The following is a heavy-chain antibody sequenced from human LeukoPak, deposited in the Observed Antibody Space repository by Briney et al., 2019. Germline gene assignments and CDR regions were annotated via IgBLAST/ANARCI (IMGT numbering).Heavy chain of an antibody. CDR1: SGSFNGYY. CDR3: ASRLVTDADSQVSDH. CDR2: INDSGNT. Sequence: SETLSLTCAVYSGSFNGYYWSWIRQFPGKGLEWIGEINDSGNTNYNPSLKSRVTLSVDTSKNQFSLRLGSVTAADTAVYYCASRLVTDADSQVSDHWGQGLLVTVSS. V-gene: IGHV4-34*01. D-gene: IGHD4-23*01. J-gene: IGHJ4*02.